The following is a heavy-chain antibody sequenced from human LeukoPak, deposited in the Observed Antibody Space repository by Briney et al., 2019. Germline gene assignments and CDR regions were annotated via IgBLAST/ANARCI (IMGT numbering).Heavy chain of an antibody. V-gene: IGHV1-2*02. CDR2: INPNGGGT. J-gene: IGHJ5*02. CDR1: GYTFAAFH. CDR3: ARSHDYTNYVAP. Sequence: ASVKVSCKASGYTFAAFHIHWVRQAPGQGLEWMGWINPNGGGTIYAPKFQGRVTMTRDTSITTAYMELSSLRSDDTAVYYCARSHDYTNYVAPWGQGTLVTVSS. D-gene: IGHD4-11*01.